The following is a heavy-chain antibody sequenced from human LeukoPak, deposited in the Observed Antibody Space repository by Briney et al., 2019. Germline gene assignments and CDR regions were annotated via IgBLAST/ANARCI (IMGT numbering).Heavy chain of an antibody. CDR1: GFTFSSYS. Sequence: GGSLRHSCAASGFTFSSYSMNWVRQAPGKGLEWVSSISSSSSYIYYADSVKGRFTISRDNAKNSLYLQMNSLRAEDTAVYYCARPRIWGFDYWGQGTLVTVSS. J-gene: IGHJ4*02. CDR2: ISSSSSYI. V-gene: IGHV3-21*01. D-gene: IGHD3-16*01. CDR3: ARPRIWGFDY.